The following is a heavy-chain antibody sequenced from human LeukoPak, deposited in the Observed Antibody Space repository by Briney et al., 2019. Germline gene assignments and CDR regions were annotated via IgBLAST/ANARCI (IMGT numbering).Heavy chain of an antibody. V-gene: IGHV4-4*09. CDR1: GDSLSSHY. J-gene: IGHJ5*02. Sequence: SETLSLTCTVSGDSLSSHYWSWIRQPPGRGLEWIGYIYTSGSTNYNPSLKSRVTISVDTSKNQFSLKLSSVTAADTAVYYCARQRGLIAAAGWFDPWGQGTLVTVSS. CDR3: ARQRGLIAAAGWFDP. CDR2: IYTSGST. D-gene: IGHD6-13*01.